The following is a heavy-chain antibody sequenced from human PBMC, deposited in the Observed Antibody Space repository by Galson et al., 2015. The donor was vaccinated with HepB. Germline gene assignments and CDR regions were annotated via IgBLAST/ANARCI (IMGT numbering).Heavy chain of an antibody. CDR3: ARSPVGATSPGLYYYGMDV. D-gene: IGHD1-26*01. J-gene: IGHJ6*02. CDR1: GGSISSYY. V-gene: IGHV4-4*07. Sequence: SETLSLTCTVSGGSISSYYWSWIRQPAGKGLEWIGRIYTSGSTNYNPSLKSRVTMSVDTSKNQFSLKLSSATAADTAVYYCARSPVGATSPGLYYYGMDVWGQGTTVAVSS. CDR2: IYTSGST.